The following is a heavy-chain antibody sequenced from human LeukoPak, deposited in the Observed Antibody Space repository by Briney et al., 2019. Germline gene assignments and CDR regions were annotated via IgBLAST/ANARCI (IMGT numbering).Heavy chain of an antibody. CDR1: GGSISSSNW. CDR3: ARVKGRGFDP. J-gene: IGHJ5*02. V-gene: IGHV4-4*02. Sequence: SGTLSLTCAVSGGSISSSNWWSWIRQPPGKGLEWIGEINHSGSTNYNPSLKSRVTISVDTSKNQFSLKLSSVTAADTAVYYCARVKGRGFDPWGQGTLVTVS. CDR2: INHSGST.